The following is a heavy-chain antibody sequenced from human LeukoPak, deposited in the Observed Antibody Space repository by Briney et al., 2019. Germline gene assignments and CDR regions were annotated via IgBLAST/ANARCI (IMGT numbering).Heavy chain of an antibody. J-gene: IGHJ6*03. D-gene: IGHD3-3*01. CDR3: AKDGVRFLEWLLYYYYYMDV. V-gene: IGHV3-23*01. CDR2: ICGSGGST. Sequence: PGGSLRLSCAASGFTFSSYAMSWVRQAPGKGLEWVSAICGSGGSTYYADSVKGRFTISRDNSKNTLYLQMNSLRAEDTAVYYCAKDGVRFLEWLLYYYYYMDVWGKGTTVTVSS. CDR1: GFTFSSYA.